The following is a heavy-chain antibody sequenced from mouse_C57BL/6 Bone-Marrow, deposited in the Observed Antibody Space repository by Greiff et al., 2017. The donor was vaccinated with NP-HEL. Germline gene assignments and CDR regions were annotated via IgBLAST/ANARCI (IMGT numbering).Heavy chain of an antibody. CDR3: ARDVGGSGGWFAY. J-gene: IGHJ3*01. CDR2: ISDGGSYT. Sequence: EVQLVESGGGLVKPGGSLKLSCAASGFTFSSYAMSWVRQTPEKRLEWVATISDGGSYTYYPDNVKGRFTISRDNAKNNLYLQMSHLKSEDTAMYYCARDVGGSGGWFAYWGQGTLVTVSA. V-gene: IGHV5-4*01. D-gene: IGHD1-1*01. CDR1: GFTFSSYA.